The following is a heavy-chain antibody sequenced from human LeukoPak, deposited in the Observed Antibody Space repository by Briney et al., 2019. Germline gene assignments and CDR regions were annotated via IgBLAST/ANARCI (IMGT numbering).Heavy chain of an antibody. CDR2: VIPIFGTA. CDR3: ARTNLFTLRQFDY. CDR1: GGTFSSYA. V-gene: IGHV1-69*05. Sequence: SVKVSCKASGGTFSSYAISWVRQAPGQGLEWMGGVIPIFGTANYAQKFQGRVTITTDESTSTAYMELSSLRSEDTAVYYCARTNLFTLRQFDYWGQGALVTVSS. D-gene: IGHD3-16*01. J-gene: IGHJ4*02.